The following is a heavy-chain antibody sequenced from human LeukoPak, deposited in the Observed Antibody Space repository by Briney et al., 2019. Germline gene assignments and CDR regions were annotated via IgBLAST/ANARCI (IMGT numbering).Heavy chain of an antibody. J-gene: IGHJ6*02. CDR1: GYTFTSYA. D-gene: IGHD3-22*01. CDR3: ARDSISSSGYFPWIPYYYYYGMDV. CDR2: INAGNGNT. V-gene: IGHV1-3*01. Sequence: ASVKVSCKASGYTFTSYAMHWVRQAPGQGLEWMGWINAGNGNTKYSQKFQGRVTITRDTSASTAYMELSSLRSEDTAVYYCARDSISSSGYFPWIPYYYYYGMDVWGQGTTVTVSS.